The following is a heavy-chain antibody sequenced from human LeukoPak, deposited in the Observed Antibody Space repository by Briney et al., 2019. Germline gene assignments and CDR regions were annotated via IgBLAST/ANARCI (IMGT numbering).Heavy chain of an antibody. CDR3: ARVRSGD. Sequence: KPSETLSLTCAVSGGSISSGGYSWSWIRQPPGKGLEWIGYIYHSGSTYYNPSLKSRVTISVDRSKNQFSLKLSSVTAADTAVYYCARVRSGDWGQGTMVTVSS. CDR2: IYHSGST. CDR1: GGSISSGGYS. V-gene: IGHV4-30-2*01. J-gene: IGHJ3*01. D-gene: IGHD7-27*01.